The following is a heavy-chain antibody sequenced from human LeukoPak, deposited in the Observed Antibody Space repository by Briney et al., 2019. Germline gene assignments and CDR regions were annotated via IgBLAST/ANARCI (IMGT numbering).Heavy chain of an antibody. CDR3: ARFEGARYSSGWHRNNWFDP. CDR2: INHSGST. J-gene: IGHJ5*02. V-gene: IGHV4-34*01. Sequence: SETLSLTCAVYGGSFSGYYWSWIRQPPGKGLEWIGEINHSGSTNYNPSLKSRVTTSVDTSKNQFSLKLSSVTAADAAVYYCARFEGARYSSGWHRNNWFDPWGQGTLVTVSS. D-gene: IGHD6-19*01. CDR1: GGSFSGYY.